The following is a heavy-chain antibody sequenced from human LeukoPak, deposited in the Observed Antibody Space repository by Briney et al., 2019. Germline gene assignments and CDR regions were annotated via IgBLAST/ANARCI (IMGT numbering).Heavy chain of an antibody. CDR2: IGGSGGST. CDR3: AKEGYCSGGSCYPKNYYYYMDV. CDR1: GFTLSSYA. Sequence: GGSLRLSCAASGFTLSSYAMSWVRQAPGKGLEWVSAIGGSGGSTYYADSVKGRFTISRDNSKNTLYLQMNSLRAEDTAAYYCAKEGYCSGGSCYPKNYYYYMDVWGKGTTVTVSS. V-gene: IGHV3-23*01. J-gene: IGHJ6*03. D-gene: IGHD2-15*01.